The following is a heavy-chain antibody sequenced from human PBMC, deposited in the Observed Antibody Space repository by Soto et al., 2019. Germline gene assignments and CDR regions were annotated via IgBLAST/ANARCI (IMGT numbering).Heavy chain of an antibody. V-gene: IGHV6-1*01. D-gene: IGHD5-12*01. CDR1: GDSVSSNTAS. CDR2: TYFRSKWYN. J-gene: IGHJ5*02. CDR3: AKGDNLGPKTGYAFDP. Sequence: TLSLTCAISGDSVSSNTASWNWIRQSPSRGLEWLGRTYFRSKWYNDYAVSVKSRIIINPDTSNNQFSLQLNSVTPEDTAVYFCAKGDNLGPKTGYAFDPWGQGIMVNVS.